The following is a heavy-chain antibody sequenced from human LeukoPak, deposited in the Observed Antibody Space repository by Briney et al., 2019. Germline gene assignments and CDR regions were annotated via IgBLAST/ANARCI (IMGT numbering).Heavy chain of an antibody. J-gene: IGHJ5*02. CDR1: GFTFSSYE. D-gene: IGHD4-11*01. CDR3: ARDPGADDYSNYALSWFDP. Sequence: GGSLRLSCAASGFTFSSYEMNWVRQAPGKGLEWVSYISGAGTGIYYADSVKGRFTISRDNVKNSLYLQMNSLRAEDTAVYYCARDPGADDYSNYALSWFDPWGQGTLVTVSS. CDR2: ISGAGTGI. V-gene: IGHV3-48*03.